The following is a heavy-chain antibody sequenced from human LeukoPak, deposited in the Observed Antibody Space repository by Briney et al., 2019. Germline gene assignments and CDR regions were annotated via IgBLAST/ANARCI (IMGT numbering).Heavy chain of an antibody. CDR3: ARDRRPGLYGMGYYGMDV. V-gene: IGHV3-21*01. CDR2: ISSSSSYI. D-gene: IGHD2-8*01. CDR1: GSTFSTYS. Sequence: GGSLRLSCAASGSTFSTYSMNWVRQAPGKGLEWVSSISSSSSYIYYAESVKGRFTISRDNAKNSVYLQVNTLRDEDTAVYYCARDRRPGLYGMGYYGMDVWGQGTTVTVSS. J-gene: IGHJ6*02.